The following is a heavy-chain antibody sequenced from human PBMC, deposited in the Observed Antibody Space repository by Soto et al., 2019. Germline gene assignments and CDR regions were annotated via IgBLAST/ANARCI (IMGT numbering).Heavy chain of an antibody. V-gene: IGHV5-51*01. Sequence: GESLKISCKGSGYSFTSYWIGWVRQMPGKGLEWMGIIYPGDSDTRYSPSFQGQVTISADKSISTAYLQWSSLKASDTAMYYCATTGSVLMVYATMKAFDIWGQGTMVTVSS. CDR3: ATTGSVLMVYATMKAFDI. D-gene: IGHD2-8*01. J-gene: IGHJ3*02. CDR1: GYSFTSYW. CDR2: IYPGDSDT.